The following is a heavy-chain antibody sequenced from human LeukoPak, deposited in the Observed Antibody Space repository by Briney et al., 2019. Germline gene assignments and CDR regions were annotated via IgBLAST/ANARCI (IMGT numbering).Heavy chain of an antibody. Sequence: ETLSLTCTVSGGSVSSGSYYWSWIRQAPGKGLEWVSSISSSSSYIYYADSVKGRLTISRDNAKNSLYLQMNSLRAEDTAVYYCARAVQLWFQFDYWGQGTLVTVSS. CDR3: ARAVQLWFQFDY. J-gene: IGHJ4*02. CDR2: ISSSSSYI. V-gene: IGHV3-21*01. D-gene: IGHD5-18*01. CDR1: GGSVSSGSYY.